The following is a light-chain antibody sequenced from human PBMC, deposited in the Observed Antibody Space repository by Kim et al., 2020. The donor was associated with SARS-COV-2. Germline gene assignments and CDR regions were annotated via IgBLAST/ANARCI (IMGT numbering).Light chain of an antibody. CDR1: SSDVGNYNL. J-gene: IGLJ1*01. V-gene: IGLV2-23*02. CDR3: CSYAGRNIYV. Sequence: GQSITISCPGTSSDVGNYNLVSWYQQHPGKAPKVMIYEVSKRPSWVSDRFSGSKSANMASLTISGLQTEDEADYYCCSYAGRNIYVFGTGTKVTVL. CDR2: EVS.